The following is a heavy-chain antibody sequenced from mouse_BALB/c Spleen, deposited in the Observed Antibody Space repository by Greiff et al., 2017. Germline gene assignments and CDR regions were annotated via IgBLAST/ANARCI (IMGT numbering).Heavy chain of an antibody. D-gene: IGHD2-1*01. CDR1: GFTFSDYY. CDR2: ISDGGSYT. CDR3: AREDGNYVAY. Sequence: EVQGVESGGGLVKPGGSLKLSCAASGFTFSDYYMYWVRQTPEKRLEWVATISDGGSYTYYPDSVKGRFTISRDNAKNNLYLQMSSLKSEDTAMYYCAREDGNYVAYWGQGTLVTVSA. J-gene: IGHJ3*01. V-gene: IGHV5-4*02.